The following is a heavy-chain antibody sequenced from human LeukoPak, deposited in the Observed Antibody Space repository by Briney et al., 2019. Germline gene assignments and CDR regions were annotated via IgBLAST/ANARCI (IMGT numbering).Heavy chain of an antibody. J-gene: IGHJ5*02. V-gene: IGHV1-18*04. CDR1: GYTFTSYG. D-gene: IGHD3-9*01. CDR3: ARGFWAGDILTGYYWMPPAPFDP. CDR2: ISAYNGNT. Sequence: ASVKVSCKASGYTFTSYGISWVRQAPGQGIEWMGWISAYNGNTNYAQKLQGRVTMTTDTSTSTAYMELRSLRSDDTAVYYCARGFWAGDILTGYYWMPPAPFDPWGQGTLVTVSS.